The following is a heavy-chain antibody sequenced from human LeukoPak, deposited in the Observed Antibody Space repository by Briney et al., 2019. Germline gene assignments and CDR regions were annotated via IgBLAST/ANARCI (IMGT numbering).Heavy chain of an antibody. Sequence: GRSLRLSCAASGFTFSSYAMHWVRQAPGKGLEWVAVISYDGSNKYYADSVKGRFTISRDNSKNTLYLQMNSLRGEDTAVYYCARDSIEYSSSWYKFPPFYWGQGTLVTVSS. CDR3: ARDSIEYSSSWYKFPPFY. CDR1: GFTFSSYA. D-gene: IGHD6-13*01. J-gene: IGHJ4*02. CDR2: ISYDGSNK. V-gene: IGHV3-30-3*01.